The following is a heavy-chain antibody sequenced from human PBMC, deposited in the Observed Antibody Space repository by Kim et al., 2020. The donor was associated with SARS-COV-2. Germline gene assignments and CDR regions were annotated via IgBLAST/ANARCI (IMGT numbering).Heavy chain of an antibody. CDR1: GISISSYY. J-gene: IGHJ4*02. CDR2: IYYTGSA. CDR3: AGTARGANFDY. Sequence: SETLSLTCSVSGISISSYYWSLIRQPPGKGLEWIGYIYYTGSANYNPSLMSRVTISVDTSKNQFSLKLSSVLAPDTAVYYCAGTARGANFDYWGRGALVT. D-gene: IGHD1-26*01. V-gene: IGHV4-59*08.